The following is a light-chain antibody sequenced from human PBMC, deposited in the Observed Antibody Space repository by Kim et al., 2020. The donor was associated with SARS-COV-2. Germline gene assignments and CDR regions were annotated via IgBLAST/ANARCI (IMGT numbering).Light chain of an antibody. V-gene: IGLV1-51*01. CDR1: SSNIGNNY. CDR2: DNN. J-gene: IGLJ2*01. CDR3: GTWDSSLSAV. Sequence: PGQKVTISCSGSSSNIGNNYVSWYQQLPGTAPILLLYDNNKRPSGIPDRFAGSKSGTSATLGITGLQTGDEADYYCGTWDSSLSAVFGGGTQLTVL.